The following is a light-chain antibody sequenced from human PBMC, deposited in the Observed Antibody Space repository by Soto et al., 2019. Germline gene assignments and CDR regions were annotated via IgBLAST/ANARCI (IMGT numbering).Light chain of an antibody. Sequence: QSALTQPASVSGSPGQSITISCTGTTSFVGSYNFVSWYQQLPGKAPQVLIYEDTKRPSGVSNRFSGSISGSTASLTISGLQAEDEADYHCCSYVGASTYVFGTGTKLTGL. CDR2: EDT. V-gene: IGLV2-23*01. CDR1: TSFVGSYNF. J-gene: IGLJ1*01. CDR3: CSYVGASTYV.